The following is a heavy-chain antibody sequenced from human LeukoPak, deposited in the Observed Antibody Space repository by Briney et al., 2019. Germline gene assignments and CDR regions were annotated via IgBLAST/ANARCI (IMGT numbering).Heavy chain of an antibody. J-gene: IGHJ4*02. CDR3: TRHTVVTGPFDY. CDR1: GFTFSGSA. D-gene: IGHD2-21*02. V-gene: IGHV3-73*01. CDR2: IRSKANSYAT. Sequence: GGSLRLSCAASGFTFSGSAMHWVRQASGKGLEWVGRIRSKANSYATAYAASVKGRFTISRDDSKNTAYLQMNSPKTEDTAVYYCTRHTVVTGPFDYWGQGTLVTVSS.